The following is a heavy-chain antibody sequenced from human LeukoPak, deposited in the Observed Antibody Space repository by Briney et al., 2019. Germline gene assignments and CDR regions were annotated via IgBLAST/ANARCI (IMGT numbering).Heavy chain of an antibody. D-gene: IGHD2/OR15-2a*01. CDR2: IFSSGST. CDR1: GGSITGYY. V-gene: IGHV4-59*08. CDR3: ARLTKFLTTYYPTP. J-gene: IGHJ5*02. Sequence: SETLFLTCTVSGGSITGYYWSWIRQPPGKGPEWVGYIFSSGSTNYNPSLKSRVTISLDTSKSQFSLKLISVTASDTAVYYCARLTKFLTTYYPTPWGQGTLVTVSS.